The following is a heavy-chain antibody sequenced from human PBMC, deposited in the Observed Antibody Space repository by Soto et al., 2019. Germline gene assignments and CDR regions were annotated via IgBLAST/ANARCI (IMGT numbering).Heavy chain of an antibody. D-gene: IGHD3-22*01. Sequence: QVELVESGGGVVQSGGSLRLSCAAPGFSFSIHALHWIRQAPGEGLEWVAVMPPNGDNQYYADSVKGRFTISRDTSKSTLSLQMTSLRPEDTAVYYCASGAAFYYDTSRYWGQGTLVTVSS. CDR1: GFSFSIHA. J-gene: IGHJ4*02. V-gene: IGHV3-30-3*01. CDR2: MPPNGDNQ. CDR3: ASGAAFYYDTSRY.